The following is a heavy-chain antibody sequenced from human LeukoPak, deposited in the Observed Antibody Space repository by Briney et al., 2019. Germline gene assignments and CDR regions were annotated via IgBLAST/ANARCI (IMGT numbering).Heavy chain of an antibody. CDR2: IHYSGST. CDR3: AGIGPAANVDY. Sequence: SETLSLTCTVSGGSISSSSYYWGWIRQPPGKGLEWIGSIHYSGSTYYNPSLKSRVTISVDTSKNQFSLKLSSVTAADTAVYYCAGIGPAANVDYCGDGTLVTVSS. V-gene: IGHV4-39*01. J-gene: IGHJ4*01. D-gene: IGHD6-25*01. CDR1: GGSISSSSYY.